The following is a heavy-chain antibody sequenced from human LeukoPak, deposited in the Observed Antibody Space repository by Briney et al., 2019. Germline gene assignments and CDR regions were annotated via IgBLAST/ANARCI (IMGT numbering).Heavy chain of an antibody. V-gene: IGHV3-7*04. CDR2: IKQDGSEQ. D-gene: IGHD5-24*01. J-gene: IGHJ3*01. Sequence: PGGSLRLSCAASGFTFSSFWMGWVRQAPGKGLERVANIKQDGSEQYYVDSVKGRFTISRDNAKNSLYLQMNSLRAEDTAVYYCAKDIQLSAWGLGTMVTVSS. CDR1: GFTFSSFW. CDR3: AKDIQLSA.